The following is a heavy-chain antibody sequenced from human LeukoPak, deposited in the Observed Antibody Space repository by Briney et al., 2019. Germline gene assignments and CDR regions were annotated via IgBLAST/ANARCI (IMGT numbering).Heavy chain of an antibody. CDR1: SGSIGSYY. CDR2: MSHSGRT. J-gene: IGHJ5*02. CDR3: ARSPQGTATTANWLDP. D-gene: IGHD4-17*01. V-gene: IGHV4-59*12. Sequence: SETLSLTCTVSSGSIGSYYWSWIRQPPGKGLEWIGSMSHSGRTYYNPSLKTRVTVSLDTSKNQFSLNLISVTAADTAVYYCARSPQGTATTANWLDPWGQGTLVTASS.